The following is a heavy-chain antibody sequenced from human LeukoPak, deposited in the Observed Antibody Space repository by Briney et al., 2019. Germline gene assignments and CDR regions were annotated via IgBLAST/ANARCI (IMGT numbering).Heavy chain of an antibody. Sequence: GGSLRLSCAASGFDFRSHSMHWVRQAPGKGLEWLAETSFDGNNRWYAESLKGRFTISRDNSNSTLFLQMNSLRAEDSAVYYCAREGGGNYYGSRSYYNWGQGTLVTVSS. CDR3: AREGGGNYYGSRSYYN. V-gene: IGHV3-30*04. J-gene: IGHJ4*02. CDR2: TSFDGNNR. CDR1: GFDFRSHS. D-gene: IGHD3-10*01.